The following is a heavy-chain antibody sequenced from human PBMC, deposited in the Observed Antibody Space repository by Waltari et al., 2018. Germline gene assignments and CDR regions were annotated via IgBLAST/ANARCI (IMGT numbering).Heavy chain of an antibody. J-gene: IGHJ3*02. Sequence: EVQLVESGGGLVQPGGSLRLSCAASGFPFSSYAMNWVRQAPGKGLEWVSYISSSGSTIYYADAVKGRFTISRDNAKNSLYLQMNSLRAEDTAVYYCARDNFMTYRSHGAFDIWGQGTMVTVSS. V-gene: IGHV3-48*03. CDR2: ISSSGSTI. CDR1: GFPFSSYA. D-gene: IGHD3-16*01. CDR3: ARDNFMTYRSHGAFDI.